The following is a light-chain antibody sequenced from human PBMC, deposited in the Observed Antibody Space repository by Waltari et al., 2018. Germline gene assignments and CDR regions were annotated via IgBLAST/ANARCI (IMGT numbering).Light chain of an antibody. V-gene: IGKV3-15*01. CDR3: QQYNNWPGT. CDR1: PTVSSN. CDR2: GTS. J-gene: IGKJ2*01. Sequence: EIVMTQSPATLSVSPGERAPLSCRASPTVSSNLSWYQQKPGQAPRLLIYGTSTRATGIPDRFSGSASGTEFTLTISSMQSEDFAVYYCQQYNNWPGTFGQGTKLEI.